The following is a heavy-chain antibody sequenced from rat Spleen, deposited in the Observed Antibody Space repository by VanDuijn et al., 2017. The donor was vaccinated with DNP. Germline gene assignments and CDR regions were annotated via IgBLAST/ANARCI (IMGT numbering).Heavy chain of an antibody. D-gene: IGHD4-3*01. CDR3: ARQAPSGYGSFYFDY. CDR2: MTRSGGST. CDR1: GFTFSNYW. V-gene: IGHV5-31*01. Sequence: EVKLVESGGDLVQPGRSLKVSCVASGFTFSNYWMAWIRQLPGKGLEWVASMTRSGGSTFYPDSVKGRFTVSRDNAKSTLYLQMNSLKSEDTATYYCARQAPSGYGSFYFDYWGQGVLVTVSS. J-gene: IGHJ2*01.